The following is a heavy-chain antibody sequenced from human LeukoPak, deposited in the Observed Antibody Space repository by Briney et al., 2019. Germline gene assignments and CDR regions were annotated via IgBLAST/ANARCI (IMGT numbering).Heavy chain of an antibody. CDR2: ISAYNGNT. V-gene: IGHV1-18*04. CDR1: GYTFTSYG. Sequence: ASVKVSCKASGYTFTSYGISWVRQAPGQGLEWMGWISAYNGNTNYAQKLQGRVTKTTDTSTSTAYMELRSLRSDDTAVYYCARDSSDTAMVTAFDYWGQGTLVTVSS. J-gene: IGHJ4*02. CDR3: ARDSSDTAMVTAFDY. D-gene: IGHD5-18*01.